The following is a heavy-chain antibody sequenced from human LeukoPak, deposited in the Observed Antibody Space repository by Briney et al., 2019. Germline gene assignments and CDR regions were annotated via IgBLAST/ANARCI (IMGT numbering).Heavy chain of an antibody. D-gene: IGHD3-3*01. CDR2: ISWNSGSI. CDR3: ARDRVPIFGSVRYFDL. Sequence: GGSLRLSCAASGFTFDDYAMPWVRHAPGKGLEWVSGISWNSGSIGYADSVKGRFTISRDNAKNSLYLQMNSLRAEDTALYYCARDRVPIFGSVRYFDLWGRGTLVTVSS. V-gene: IGHV3-9*01. CDR1: GFTFDDYA. J-gene: IGHJ2*01.